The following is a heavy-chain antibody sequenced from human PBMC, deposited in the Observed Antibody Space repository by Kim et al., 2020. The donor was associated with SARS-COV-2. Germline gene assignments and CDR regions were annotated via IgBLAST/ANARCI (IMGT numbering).Heavy chain of an antibody. CDR2: IIPIFGTA. V-gene: IGHV1-69*13. D-gene: IGHD1-26*01. CDR1: GGTFSSYA. CDR3: ARSPGGELEVLWFDP. J-gene: IGHJ5*02. Sequence: SVKVSCKASGGTFSSYAISWVRQAPGQGLEWMGGIIPIFGTANYAQKFQGRVTITADESTSTAYMELSSLRSEDTAVYYCARSPGGELEVLWFDPWGQGTLVTVSS.